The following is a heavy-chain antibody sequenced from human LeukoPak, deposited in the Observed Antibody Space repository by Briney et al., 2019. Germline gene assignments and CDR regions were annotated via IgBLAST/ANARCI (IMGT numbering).Heavy chain of an antibody. CDR3: ARDGIVVVVGAVHEFFQH. CDR1: GYTFTSYG. Sequence: ASVKVSCKASGYTFTSYGISWVRQAPGQGLEWMGWISAYNGNTNYVQKLQGRVTMTTDTSTSTAYMELRSLRSDDTAVYYCARDGIVVVVGAVHEFFQHWGQGTPVTVSS. V-gene: IGHV1-18*01. CDR2: ISAYNGNT. J-gene: IGHJ1*01. D-gene: IGHD2-15*01.